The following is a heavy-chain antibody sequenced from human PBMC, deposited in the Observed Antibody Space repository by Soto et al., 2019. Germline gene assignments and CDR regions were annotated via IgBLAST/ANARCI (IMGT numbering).Heavy chain of an antibody. CDR1: GFSLTTSGAG. J-gene: IGHJ4*02. D-gene: IGHD2-21*02. CDR2: VSWKDDK. Sequence: QITLEESGHTLVKPTQTLTLTCSFSGFSLTTSGAGVGWLRQSPGTALERLALVSWKDDKRYNPGLESRLTITEDTGKSQVVLTMTNVEPVNTFTYYCAHSNVGNCCRWYLDFWGQGTVVTVSS. V-gene: IGHV2-5*01. CDR3: AHSNVGNCCRWYLDF.